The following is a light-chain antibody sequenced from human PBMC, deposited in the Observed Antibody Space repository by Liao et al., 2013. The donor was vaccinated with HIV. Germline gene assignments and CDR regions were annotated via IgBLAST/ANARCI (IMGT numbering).Light chain of an antibody. J-gene: IGLJ2*01. CDR2: QDS. CDR1: KLGDKY. Sequence: SYELTQPPSVSVSPGQTASITCSGDKLGDKYACWYQQKPGQSPVLVIYQDSKRPSGIPERFSGSNSENTATLTISRVEAGDEADYYCQVWDSSSIVVFGGGTRLTVL. V-gene: IGLV3-1*01. CDR3: QVWDSSSIVV.